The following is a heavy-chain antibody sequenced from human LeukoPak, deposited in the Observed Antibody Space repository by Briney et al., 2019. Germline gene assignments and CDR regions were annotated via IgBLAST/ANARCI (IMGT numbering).Heavy chain of an antibody. CDR3: ARRPRVYFDL. D-gene: IGHD5-24*01. CDR1: GGSFSGYY. CDR2: INHSGST. V-gene: IGHV4-34*01. J-gene: IGHJ2*01. Sequence: PSETLSLNCAVYGGSFSGYYWSWIRQPPGRGLEWIGEINHSGSTNYNPSLKSRVTISVDTSKDQFSLKLSSVTAADTAVYYCARRPRVYFDLWGRGTLVTVSS.